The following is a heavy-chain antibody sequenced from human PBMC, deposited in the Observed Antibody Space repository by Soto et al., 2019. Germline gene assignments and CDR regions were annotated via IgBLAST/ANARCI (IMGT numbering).Heavy chain of an antibody. V-gene: IGHV4-59*01. CDR2: IYYSGST. D-gene: IGHD5-18*01. J-gene: IGHJ4*02. CDR3: ARDSYNFDD. CDR1: GGSIRSYY. Sequence: PSETLSLTCTVSGGSIRSYYWSWIRQPPGKGLERIGYIYYSGSTDYNPSLKSRVTISVDTSKNQFSLKLRSVTAADTAVYYCARDSYNFDDWGQGILVTVSS.